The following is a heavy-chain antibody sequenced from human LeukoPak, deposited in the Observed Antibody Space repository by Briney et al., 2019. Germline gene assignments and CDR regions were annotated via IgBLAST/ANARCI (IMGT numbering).Heavy chain of an antibody. J-gene: IGHJ3*02. CDR1: GYTFTSYY. V-gene: IGHV1-46*01. CDR3: AKDQGQDDAFDI. CDR2: INPSGGST. Sequence: ASVKVSCKASGYTFTSYYMHWVRQAPGQGLEWMGIINPSGGSTSYAQKFQGRVTMTRDTSTSTVYMELSSLRSEDTAVYYCAKDQGQDDAFDIWGQGTMVTASS.